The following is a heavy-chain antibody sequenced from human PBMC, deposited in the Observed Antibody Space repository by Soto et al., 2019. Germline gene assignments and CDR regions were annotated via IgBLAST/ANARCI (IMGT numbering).Heavy chain of an antibody. CDR2: ISWNSGSI. D-gene: IGHD3-9*01. CDR3: AKGIRYFDWLPFDY. J-gene: IGHJ4*02. V-gene: IGHV3-9*01. Sequence: EVQLVESGGGLVQPGRSLRLSCAASGFTFDDYAMHWVRQAPGKGLEWVSGISWNSGSIGYAGSVKGRFTISRDNAKNSLYLQMNSLRAEDTALYYCAKGIRYFDWLPFDYWGQGTLVTVSS. CDR1: GFTFDDYA.